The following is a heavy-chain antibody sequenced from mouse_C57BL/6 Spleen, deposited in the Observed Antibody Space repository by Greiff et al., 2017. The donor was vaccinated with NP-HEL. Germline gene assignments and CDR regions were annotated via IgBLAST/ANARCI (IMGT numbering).Heavy chain of an antibody. D-gene: IGHD1-1*01. CDR2: IWGVGST. CDR1: GFSLTSYG. V-gene: IGHV2-6*01. CDR3: ARTYYYGSSYDAMDY. Sequence: VQLQQSGPGLVAPSQSLSITCTVSGFSLTSYGVDWVRQSPGKGLEWLGVIWGVGSTNYNSALKSRLSISKDNSKSQVFLKMNSLQTDDTAMYYGARTYYYGSSYDAMDYWGQGTSVTVSS. J-gene: IGHJ4*01.